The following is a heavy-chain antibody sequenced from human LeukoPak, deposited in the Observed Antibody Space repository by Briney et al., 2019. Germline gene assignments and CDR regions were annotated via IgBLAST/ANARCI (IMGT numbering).Heavy chain of an antibody. V-gene: IGHV3-21*01. Sequence: GGSLRLSCAASGFTFSSYSMNWVRQAPGKGLEWVSSISSSSSYIYYADSVKGRFTISRGNAKNSLYLQMNSLRAEDTAVYYCARLPIVVVPAAISYYFDYWGQGTLVTVSS. D-gene: IGHD2-2*01. CDR1: GFTFSSYS. CDR2: ISSSSSYI. CDR3: ARLPIVVVPAAISYYFDY. J-gene: IGHJ4*02.